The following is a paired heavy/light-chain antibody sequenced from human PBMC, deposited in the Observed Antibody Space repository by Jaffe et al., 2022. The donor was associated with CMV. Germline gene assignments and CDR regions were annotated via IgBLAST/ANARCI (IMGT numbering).Light chain of an antibody. Sequence: EIVLTQSPGTLSLSPGERATLSCRASQTFGNKYLAWYQQKPGQAPRLLIYDTSIRATGVPDKFSGGGSGTDFTLTITRLEPEDFAVYYCQQYGSLPRTFGQGTKVEIK. V-gene: IGKV3-20*01. J-gene: IGKJ1*01. CDR1: QTFGNKY. CDR2: DTS. CDR3: QQYGSLPRT.
Heavy chain of an antibody. CDR1: GFSFRDHT. CDR2: IRGNSYGGSI. Sequence: EVQLVESGGGLVQPGRSLRLSCTASGFSFRDHTMNWVRQAPGKGLEWVGLIRGNSYGGSIEYAASVKGRFIISRDDSRGTAYLQMNSLKTEDSAVYYCARDSLKNFWGGRDALDIWGQGTMLTVSS. J-gene: IGHJ3*02. D-gene: IGHD3-3*01. CDR3: ARDSLKNFWGGRDALDI. V-gene: IGHV3-49*04.